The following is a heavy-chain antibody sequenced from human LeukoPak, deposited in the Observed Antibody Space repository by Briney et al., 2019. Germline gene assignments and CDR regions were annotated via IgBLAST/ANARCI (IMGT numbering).Heavy chain of an antibody. CDR2: INPNSGGT. V-gene: IGHV1-2*02. J-gene: IGHJ4*02. Sequence: ASVKVSCKASGGTFSNYAISWVRQAPGQGLEWMGWINPNSGGTNYAQKFQGRVTMTRDTSISTAYMELSRLRSDDTAVYYCARGITMVRGVIMELVDYWGQGTLVTVSS. CDR3: ARGITMVRGVIMELVDY. CDR1: GGTFSNYA. D-gene: IGHD3-10*01.